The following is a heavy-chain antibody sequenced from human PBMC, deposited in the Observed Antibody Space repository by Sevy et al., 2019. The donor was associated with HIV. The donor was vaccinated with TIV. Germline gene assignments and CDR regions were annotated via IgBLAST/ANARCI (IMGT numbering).Heavy chain of an antibody. V-gene: IGHV1-18*01. D-gene: IGHD6-19*01. CDR3: ARSTQVAGRSNWFDP. Sequence: ASVKVSCKASGYTFTTYGITWVRRAPGQGLEWMGWISTYNSITNYAQKFQGRVTMTTDTSTSTAYMELRSLRSDDTAVYYCARSTQVAGRSNWFDPWGQGTLVTVSS. J-gene: IGHJ5*02. CDR1: GYTFTTYG. CDR2: ISTYNSIT.